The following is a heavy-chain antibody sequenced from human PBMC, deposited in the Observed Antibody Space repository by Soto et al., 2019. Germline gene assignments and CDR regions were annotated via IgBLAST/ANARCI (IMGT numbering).Heavy chain of an antibody. V-gene: IGHV3-53*01. D-gene: IGHD6-19*01. Sequence: AGGSLRLSCAASGFTVSSNYMSWVRQAPGKGLEWVSVIYSGGSTYYADSVKGRFTISRDNSKNTLYLQMNSLRAEDTAVYYCARGPRGYSSGWYGYADYWGQGTLVTVSS. CDR1: GFTVSSNY. CDR3: ARGPRGYSSGWYGYADY. J-gene: IGHJ4*02. CDR2: IYSGGST.